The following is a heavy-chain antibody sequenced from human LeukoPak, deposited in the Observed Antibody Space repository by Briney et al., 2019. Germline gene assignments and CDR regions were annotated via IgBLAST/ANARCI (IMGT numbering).Heavy chain of an antibody. J-gene: IGHJ4*02. CDR3: AKGKVNHLGAFDY. Sequence: GGSLRLSCAASGFTFRAYAMSWVRQAPGKGLEWVSCIDATGGGIYYADSVRGRFIISRDNSKKMVYLQMDSLRTEDTAIYYCAKGKVNHLGAFDYWGQGTLVAVSS. CDR2: IDATGGGI. CDR1: GFTFRAYA. D-gene: IGHD1-26*01. V-gene: IGHV3-23*01.